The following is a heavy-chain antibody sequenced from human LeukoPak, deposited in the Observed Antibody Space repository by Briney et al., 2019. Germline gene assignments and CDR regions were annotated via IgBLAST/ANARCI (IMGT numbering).Heavy chain of an antibody. CDR2: ITNDGSST. D-gene: IGHD6-13*01. CDR1: GLTFSSHW. CDR3: AKEGKYSSSWYYFDY. V-gene: IGHV3-74*01. Sequence: GGSLRLSCAASGLTFSSHWMRWVRQAPGRGLVWVSRITNDGSSTTYADSVKGRFTISRDSSKNTLYLQMNSLRAEDTAVYYCAKEGKYSSSWYYFDYWGQGTLVTVSS. J-gene: IGHJ4*02.